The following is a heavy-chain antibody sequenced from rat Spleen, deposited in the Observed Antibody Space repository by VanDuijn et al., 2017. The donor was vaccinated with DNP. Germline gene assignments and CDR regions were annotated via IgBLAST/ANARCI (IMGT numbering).Heavy chain of an antibody. Sequence: EVQLQESGPGLVKPSQSLSLPCSVTGSSITSTYWAWIRKFPGNKMEYIGHISYSGSTNYNPSLKRRFSITRDTSKNQFFLQLNSVTTEDTATYYCARWSRYFDYWGPGVMVTVSS. J-gene: IGHJ2*01. CDR3: ARWSRYFDY. CDR2: ISYSGST. V-gene: IGHV3-1*01. CDR1: GSSITSTY.